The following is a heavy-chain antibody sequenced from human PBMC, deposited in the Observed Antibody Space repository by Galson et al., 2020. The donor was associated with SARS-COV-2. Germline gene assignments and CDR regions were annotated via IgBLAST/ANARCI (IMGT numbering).Heavy chain of an antibody. CDR1: GGSLSSSTW. CDR3: ARPDYGSGSFPAFDF. Sequence: ASETLSLTCAVSGGSLSSSTWWSWVRQPPGKGLEWIGEISRTGSTNYNPSLKSRVTISLDMSKNHFSLNLTSVTAADTAVYYCARPDYGSGSFPAFDFWGQGTLVTVSS. J-gene: IGHJ4*02. D-gene: IGHD3-10*01. CDR2: ISRTGST. V-gene: IGHV4-4*02.